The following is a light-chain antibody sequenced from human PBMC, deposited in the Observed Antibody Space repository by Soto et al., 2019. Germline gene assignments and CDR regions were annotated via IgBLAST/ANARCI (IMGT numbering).Light chain of an antibody. V-gene: IGKV1-39*01. CDR1: QSISSY. CDR2: AAS. CDR3: QQGNNLPLT. Sequence: DIQMTQSPSSLSASVGDRVTITCRASQSISSYLNWYQQKPGKAPKLLIYAASTLQFGVPSRFSGSGSGTDFTLTISSLQPEDFETYYCQQGNNLPLTFGGGTKVDIX. J-gene: IGKJ4*01.